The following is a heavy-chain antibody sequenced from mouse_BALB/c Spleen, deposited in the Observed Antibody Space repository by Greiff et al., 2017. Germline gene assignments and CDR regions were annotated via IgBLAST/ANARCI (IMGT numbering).Heavy chain of an antibody. Sequence: VQRVESGAELARPGASVKMSCKASGYTFTSYTMHWVKQRPGQGLEWIGYINPSSGYTNYNQKFKDKATLTADKSSSTAYMQLSSLTSEDSAVYYCARGGYGSSYDYWGQGTTLTVSS. J-gene: IGHJ2*01. V-gene: IGHV1-4*01. CDR3: ARGGYGSSYDY. CDR1: GYTFTSYT. D-gene: IGHD1-1*01. CDR2: INPSSGYT.